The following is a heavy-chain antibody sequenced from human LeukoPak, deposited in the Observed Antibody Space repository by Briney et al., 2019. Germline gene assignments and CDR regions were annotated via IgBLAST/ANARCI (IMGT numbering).Heavy chain of an antibody. J-gene: IGHJ4*02. CDR3: ASPVGEVVAGPGPLQF. V-gene: IGHV1-18*01. Sequence: ASVKVSCKASGYTFTSYGINWVRQAPAQGLEWMGWISPYSGNTNYAQKLQGRVTMTTDTSTSAAYMELSSLSSEDQAVYYCASPVGEVVAGPGPLQFWGEGTLDTVSS. CDR2: ISPYSGNT. CDR1: GYTFTSYG. D-gene: IGHD6-19*01.